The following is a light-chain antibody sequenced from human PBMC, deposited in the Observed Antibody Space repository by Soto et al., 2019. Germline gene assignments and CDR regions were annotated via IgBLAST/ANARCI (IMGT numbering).Light chain of an antibody. J-gene: IGLJ1*01. Sequence: QSSLPQPASGSGSPGQASTISCTGTSSDVGSYNLVSWYQQHPGKAPKLMIYEGTKRPSGVSDRFSGSRSGNTASLTISGLQAEDEADYYCCSYASSSTYVFGTGTKVTVL. CDR1: SSDVGSYNL. CDR3: CSYASSSTYV. V-gene: IGLV2-23*01. CDR2: EGT.